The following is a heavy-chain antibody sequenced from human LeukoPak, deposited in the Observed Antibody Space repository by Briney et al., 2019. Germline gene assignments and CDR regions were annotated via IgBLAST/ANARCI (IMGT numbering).Heavy chain of an antibody. CDR3: ARGVGSGSRLRAGDY. V-gene: IGHV3-53*01. CDR2: IYSGGST. CDR1: GFTVSTNY. D-gene: IGHD1-26*01. J-gene: IGHJ4*02. Sequence: QSGGSLRLSCAASGFTVSTNYMSWVRQAPGKGLEGVSDIYSGGSTYYADSVKGRFTLSRDKSKNTLYLQMNSLRAEDTAVYYCARGVGSGSRLRAGDYWGQGTLVTVSS.